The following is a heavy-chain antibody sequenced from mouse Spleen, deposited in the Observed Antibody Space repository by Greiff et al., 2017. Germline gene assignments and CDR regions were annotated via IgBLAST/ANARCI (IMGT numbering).Heavy chain of an antibody. CDR1: GYTFTDYY. V-gene: IGHV1-76*01. CDR2: IYPGSGNT. CDR3: ARGDYRD. D-gene: IGHD2-12*01. Sequence: VQVVESGAELVRPGASVKLSCKASGYTFTDYYINWVKQRPGQGLEWIARIYPGSGNTYYNEKFKGKATLTAEKSSSTAYMQLSSLTSEDSAVYFCARGDYRDWGQGTSVTVSS. J-gene: IGHJ4*01.